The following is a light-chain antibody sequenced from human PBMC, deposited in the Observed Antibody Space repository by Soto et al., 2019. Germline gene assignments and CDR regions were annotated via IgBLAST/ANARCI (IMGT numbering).Light chain of an antibody. V-gene: IGKV3-15*01. J-gene: IGKJ5*01. CDR3: QQYTQWPIT. Sequence: EIVMTQSPATLSVSPGERATLSCRASQSVSSNLAWYQQKPGQAPRPLIYGASTRATGIPARFSGSGSGTEFTLTISSLQSEDFAVYYCQQYTQWPITFGQGTRLEIK. CDR2: GAS. CDR1: QSVSSN.